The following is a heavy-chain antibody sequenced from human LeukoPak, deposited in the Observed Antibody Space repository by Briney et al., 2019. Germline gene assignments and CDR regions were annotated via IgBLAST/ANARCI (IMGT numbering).Heavy chain of an antibody. V-gene: IGHV1-46*01. J-gene: IGHJ4*02. D-gene: IGHD4-17*01. CDR3: AKVQNGEFDY. CDR1: GYTFTSYY. CDR2: ISPSGGST. Sequence: GASVKVSCKASGYTFTSYYIHWVRQAPGQGLEWMGVISPSGGSTTYAQKFQGRVTMTRDTSTSTVYMELSSLRSEDTAVYYCAKVQNGEFDYWGQGTVVTVSP.